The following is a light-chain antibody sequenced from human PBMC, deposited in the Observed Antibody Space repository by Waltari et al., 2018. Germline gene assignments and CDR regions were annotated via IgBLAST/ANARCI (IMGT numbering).Light chain of an antibody. CDR3: QHLGSAPLT. CDR1: RGISRY. V-gene: IGKV1-9*01. J-gene: IGKJ4*01. CDR2: AAS. Sequence: DIQVTQSPSFLSASVGDRLTITCRASRGISRYLAWYQHKPGKAPKILIYAASTLQSGVPSRFSGSGSGTEFTLTISSLEPEDFATYYCQHLGSAPLTFGGGTKVEI.